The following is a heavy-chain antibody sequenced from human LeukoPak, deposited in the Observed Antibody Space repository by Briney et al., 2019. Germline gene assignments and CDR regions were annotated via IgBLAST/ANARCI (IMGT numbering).Heavy chain of an antibody. J-gene: IGHJ4*02. CDR1: GGSFSGYY. CDR3: ARSRGYSSSWWAPGHFDY. CDR2: INHSGST. Sequence: SETLSLTCAVYGGSFSGYYWSWIRQPPGKGLEWIGEINHSGSTNYNPPLKSRVTISVDTSKNQFSLKLSSVTAADTAVYYCARSRGYSSSWWAPGHFDYWGQGTLVTVSS. V-gene: IGHV4-34*01. D-gene: IGHD6-13*01.